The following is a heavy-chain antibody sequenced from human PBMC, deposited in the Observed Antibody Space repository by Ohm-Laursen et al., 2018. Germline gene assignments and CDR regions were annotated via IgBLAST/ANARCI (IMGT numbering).Heavy chain of an antibody. CDR1: GDSISSFY. CDR3: AKDMKSRPGLRVDH. Sequence: SETLSLTCTVSGDSISSFYWSWIRQPPGKGLEWIAYIYYTGSSNYNPSLKSRVTISVDTSKNHFSLKMRSVTAADTALYYCAKDMKSRPGLRVDHWGQGTQVTVSS. J-gene: IGHJ4*02. V-gene: IGHV4-59*01. CDR2: IYYTGSS. D-gene: IGHD4-17*01.